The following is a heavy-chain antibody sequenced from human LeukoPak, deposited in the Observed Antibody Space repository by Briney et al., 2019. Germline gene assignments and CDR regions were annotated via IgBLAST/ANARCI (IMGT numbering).Heavy chain of an antibody. Sequence: SETLSLTCAVYGGSFSGYYWSWIRQPPGKGLEWIGEINHSGSTNYNPSLKSRVTISVDTSKNQFSLKLSSVTAADTAVYYCARDYYGSGSYGPWGRGLGRFDPWGQGTLVTVSS. CDR3: ARDYYGSGSYGPWGRGLGRFDP. V-gene: IGHV4-34*01. CDR2: INHSGST. J-gene: IGHJ5*02. D-gene: IGHD3-10*01. CDR1: GGSFSGYY.